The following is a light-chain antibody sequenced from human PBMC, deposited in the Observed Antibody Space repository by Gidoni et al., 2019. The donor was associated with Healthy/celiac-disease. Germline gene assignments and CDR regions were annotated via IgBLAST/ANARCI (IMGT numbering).Light chain of an antibody. J-gene: IGKJ3*01. CDR3: QQRSNWPPLFT. V-gene: IGKV3-11*01. CDR2: DAS. Sequence: EIVLTQSPAPLSLYPGERATLSCRASQSVSSYLAWYQQKPSQAPRLHIYDASNRATGIPARFSGSGSGTDFTLTISILEPEDFAVYDCQQRSNWPPLFTFGPGTKVDIK. CDR1: QSVSSY.